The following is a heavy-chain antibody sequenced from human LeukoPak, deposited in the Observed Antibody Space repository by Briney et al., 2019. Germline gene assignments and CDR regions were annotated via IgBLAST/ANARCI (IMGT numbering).Heavy chain of an antibody. CDR2: MNPNSGNT. V-gene: IGHV1-8*01. Sequence: ASVKVSCKASGYTFTSYDINWVRQATGQGLEWMGWMNPNSGNTGYAQKFQGRVTMTRNTSISTAYMELSSLRSEDTAVYYCARGAYSSSTEWGYYYYYYMDVWGKGTTVTISS. CDR3: ARGAYSSSTEWGYYYYYYMDV. J-gene: IGHJ6*03. CDR1: GYTFTSYD. D-gene: IGHD6-13*01.